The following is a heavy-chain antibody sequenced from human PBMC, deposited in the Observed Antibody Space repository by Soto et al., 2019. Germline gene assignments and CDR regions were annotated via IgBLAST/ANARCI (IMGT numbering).Heavy chain of an antibody. V-gene: IGHV3-48*03. CDR2: ISSSGSTI. J-gene: IGHJ4*02. D-gene: IGHD4-17*01. CDR1: GFTFSSYQ. CDR3: ARDVYGDYVRGFDY. Sequence: XGSLRLSCAASGFTFSSYQMNWVRQAPGKGLEWVSYISSSGSTIYYADSVKGRFTISRDNAKNSLYLQMNSLSAEDTAVYYCARDVYGDYVRGFDYWRQGTLGTVSS.